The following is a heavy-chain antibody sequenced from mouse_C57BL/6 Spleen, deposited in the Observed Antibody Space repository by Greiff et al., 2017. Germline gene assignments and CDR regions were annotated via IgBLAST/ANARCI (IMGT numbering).Heavy chain of an antibody. CDR2: ISSGSSTI. J-gene: IGHJ1*03. Sequence: EVQVVESGGGLVKPGGSLKLSCAASGFTFSDYGMHWVRQAPEKGLEWVAYISSGSSTIYYADTVKGRFTISRDNAKNTLFLQMTSLRSEDTAMYYCARPHYDGYSWYFDVWGTGTTVTVSS. CDR3: ARPHYDGYSWYFDV. V-gene: IGHV5-17*01. D-gene: IGHD2-3*01. CDR1: GFTFSDYG.